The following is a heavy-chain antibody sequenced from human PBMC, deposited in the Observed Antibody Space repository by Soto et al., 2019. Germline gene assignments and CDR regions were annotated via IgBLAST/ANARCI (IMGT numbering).Heavy chain of an antibody. V-gene: IGHV1-69*01. CDR3: ARGGYSGSYFYFDY. CDR2: IIPIFGTA. CDR1: GGTFSSYA. D-gene: IGHD1-26*01. Sequence: QVQLVQSGAEVKKPGSSVKVSCKASGGTFSSYAISWVRQAPGQGLEWMGGIIPIFGTANYAQKFQGRVTITADESTSTAYMERSSLRSEDTAVYYCARGGYSGSYFYFDYWGQGTLVTVSS. J-gene: IGHJ4*02.